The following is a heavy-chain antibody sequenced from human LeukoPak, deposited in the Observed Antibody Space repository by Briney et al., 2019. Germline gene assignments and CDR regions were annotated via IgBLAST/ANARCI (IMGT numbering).Heavy chain of an antibody. D-gene: IGHD6-13*01. J-gene: IGHJ6*03. Sequence: SETLSLTCTVSGGSISSYYWSWIRQPPGKGLEWIGYIYYSGSTSYNPSLKSRVTISVDTSKNQFSLKLSSVTAADTAVYYCARVGIAAGRYYYYYMDVWGKGTTVTVSS. CDR1: GGSISSYY. V-gene: IGHV4-59*01. CDR2: IYYSGST. CDR3: ARVGIAAGRYYYYYMDV.